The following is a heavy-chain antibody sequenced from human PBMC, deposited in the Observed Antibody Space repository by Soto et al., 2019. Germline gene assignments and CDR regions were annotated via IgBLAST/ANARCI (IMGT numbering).Heavy chain of an antibody. CDR1: GFSLSTSGVG. J-gene: IGHJ3*02. D-gene: IGHD3-9*01. V-gene: IGHV2-5*02. Sequence: SGPTLVKPTQTLTLTCTFSGFSLSTSGVGVGWIRQPPGKALEWLALIYWDDDKRYSPSLKSRLTITKDTSKNQVVLTMTNMDPVDTATYYCAHNNYDILTGPRAFDIWGQGTMVTVSS. CDR3: AHNNYDILTGPRAFDI. CDR2: IYWDDDK.